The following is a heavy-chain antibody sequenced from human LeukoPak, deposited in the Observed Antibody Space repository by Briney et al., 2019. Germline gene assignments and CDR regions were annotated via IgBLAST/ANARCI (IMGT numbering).Heavy chain of an antibody. CDR2: ISHEGSIE. Sequence: TGGSLRLSCAASGFTFNSYAMHWVRQAPGKGLEWVAFISHEGSIEYSADSVKGRFTISRDNYKNTLYLQMNSLRAEDTAVYYCARDSNSSGRGWFDPWGQGALVTVSS. D-gene: IGHD6-19*01. V-gene: IGHV3-30-3*01. J-gene: IGHJ5*02. CDR3: ARDSNSSGRGWFDP. CDR1: GFTFNSYA.